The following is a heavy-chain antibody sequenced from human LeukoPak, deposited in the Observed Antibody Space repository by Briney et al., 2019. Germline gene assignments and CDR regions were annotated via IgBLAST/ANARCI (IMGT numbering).Heavy chain of an antibody. D-gene: IGHD2-2*01. CDR3: ARVICSGISCYSDVTFDY. Sequence: PSETLSLTCTVSGGSISSYYWSWIRQPPGKGLEWIGYIYYSGSTNYNPSLKSRVTISVDTSKNQFSLKLSSVTAADTAVYYCARVICSGISCYSDVTFDYWGQGTLVTVSS. CDR2: IYYSGST. J-gene: IGHJ4*02. V-gene: IGHV4-59*01. CDR1: GGSISSYY.